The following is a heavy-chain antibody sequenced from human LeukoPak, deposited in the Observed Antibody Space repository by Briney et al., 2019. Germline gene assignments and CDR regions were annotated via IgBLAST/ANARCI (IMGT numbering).Heavy chain of an antibody. CDR1: GFTFSSYG. Sequence: GGSLRLSCAASGFTFSSYGMHWVRQAPGKGLEWVSFIRYDGSNIYYADSVKGRFTISRDNSKNTLYLQMNSLRAEDTTVHYCAKDYSKTSYYGSGTYYRRNWCDPWGQGTLVTVSS. V-gene: IGHV3-30*02. J-gene: IGHJ5*02. CDR3: AKDYSKTSYYGSGTYYRRNWCDP. D-gene: IGHD3-10*01. CDR2: IRYDGSNI.